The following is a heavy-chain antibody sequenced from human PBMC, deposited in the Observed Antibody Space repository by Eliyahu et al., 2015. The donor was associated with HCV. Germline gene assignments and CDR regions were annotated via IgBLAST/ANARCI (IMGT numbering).Heavy chain of an antibody. J-gene: IGHJ4*02. CDR3: ARDGAREMATPTGALGY. D-gene: IGHD5-24*01. Sequence: QVQLVQSGAEVKKPGASVKVSCKASGYTFXSYYMHWVRQAPGQGLEWMGIINPSGGSTSYAQKFQGRVTMTRDTSTSTVYMELSSLRSEDTAVYYCARDGAREMATPTGALGYWGQGTLVTVSS. V-gene: IGHV1-46*01. CDR1: GYTFXSYY. CDR2: INPSGGST.